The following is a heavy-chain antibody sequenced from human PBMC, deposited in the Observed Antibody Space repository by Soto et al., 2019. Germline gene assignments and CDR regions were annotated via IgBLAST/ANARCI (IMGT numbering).Heavy chain of an antibody. CDR2: IYWNDDK. CDR3: AHSLEYSYDSSGYCPFDY. CDR1: GFSLSTSGVG. V-gene: IGHV2-5*01. D-gene: IGHD3-22*01. J-gene: IGHJ4*02. Sequence: GSGPTLVNPTQTLTLTCTFSGFSLSTSGVGVGWIRQPPGKALEWLALIYWNDDKRYSPSLKSRLTITKDTSKNQVVLTMTNMDPVDTATYYCAHSLEYSYDSSGYCPFDYWGQGTLVTVSS.